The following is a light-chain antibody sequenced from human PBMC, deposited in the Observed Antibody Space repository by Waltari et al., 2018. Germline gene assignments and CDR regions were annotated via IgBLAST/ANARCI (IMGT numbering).Light chain of an antibody. CDR2: STS. Sequence: QSVLTQPPSASGTPGQRVTISCSGSSSNIGSHTVNWYQQLPGTAPKLLIYSTSQRPSGVPDLLSGSRSSTSASLAISGLQSEDEADYYCAVWDDGLSGRSWVFGGGTKLTVL. CDR3: AVWDDGLSGRSWV. CDR1: SSNIGSHT. J-gene: IGLJ3*02. V-gene: IGLV1-44*01.